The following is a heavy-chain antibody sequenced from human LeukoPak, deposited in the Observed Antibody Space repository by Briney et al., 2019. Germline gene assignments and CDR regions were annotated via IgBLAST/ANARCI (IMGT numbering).Heavy chain of an antibody. CDR1: GFTFSSYG. CDR3: ARAGTVTTNYFDY. J-gene: IGHJ4*02. V-gene: IGHV3-30*02. D-gene: IGHD4-17*01. Sequence: GGSLRLSCAASGFTFSSYGMHWVRQAPGKGLEWVAFIRYDGSNKYYADSVKGRFTISRDNAKNTLYLQMNSLRAEDTAVYYCARAGTVTTNYFDYWGQGTLVTVSS. CDR2: IRYDGSNK.